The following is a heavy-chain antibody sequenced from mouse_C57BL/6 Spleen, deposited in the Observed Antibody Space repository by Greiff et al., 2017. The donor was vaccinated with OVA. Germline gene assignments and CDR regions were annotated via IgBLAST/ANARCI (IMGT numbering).Heavy chain of an antibody. CDR3: ARGAYYSNYEDYFDY. Sequence: QVQLQQPGAELVRPGSSVKLSCKASGYTFTSYSMHWVKQRPIQGLEWIGNIDPSDSETHYNQKFKDKATLTVDKSSSTAYMQLSSLTSEDSAVYYCARGAYYSNYEDYFDYWGQGTTLTVSS. J-gene: IGHJ2*01. CDR1: GYTFTSYS. V-gene: IGHV1-52*01. D-gene: IGHD2-5*01. CDR2: IDPSDSET.